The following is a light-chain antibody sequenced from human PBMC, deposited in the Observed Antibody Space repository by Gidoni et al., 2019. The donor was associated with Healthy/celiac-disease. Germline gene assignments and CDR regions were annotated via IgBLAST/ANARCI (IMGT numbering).Light chain of an antibody. V-gene: IGKV4-1*01. CDR2: WAS. J-gene: IGKJ1*01. CDR1: QSVLYSSNNNNY. CDR3: QQYYRTPLT. Sequence: DIVMTQSPDSLAVSLGERATINCKSSQSVLYSSNNNNYLAWSHQKPGQPPKLLIYWASTRESGVPDRFRGRGSGTDFTLTISSLQAEDVAVYYCQQYYRTPLTFGQGTKVEIK.